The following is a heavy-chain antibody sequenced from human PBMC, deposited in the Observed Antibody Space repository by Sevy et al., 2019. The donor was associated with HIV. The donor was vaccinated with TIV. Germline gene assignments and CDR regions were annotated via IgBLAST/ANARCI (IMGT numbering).Heavy chain of an antibody. J-gene: IGHJ5*02. Sequence: VKVSCKASGGTFSSYAISWVRQAPRQGLERMGGIIPIFRTANYAQEFQGRVTITADESTSTAYMELSILRSEDTAVYYCDGRVCSSTSCYRRGEQGYNWFDPWGQGTLVSVSS. CDR1: GGTFSSYA. CDR2: IIPIFRTA. D-gene: IGHD2-2*01. V-gene: IGHV1-69*13. CDR3: DGRVCSSTSCYRRGEQGYNWFDP.